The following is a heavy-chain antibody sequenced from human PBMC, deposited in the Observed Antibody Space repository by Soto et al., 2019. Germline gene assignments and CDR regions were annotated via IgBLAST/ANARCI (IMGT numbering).Heavy chain of an antibody. Sequence: QVQLVESGGGLVKPGGSLRLSCEASGFTLSDYYMTWIRQAPGKGLEWISYISSSATIIYYADSVKGRFTISGNNAKSLLQLQINRRAADATAVYYCARANKQWLGGEDYYYYMDVWGKGTTVTVSS. J-gene: IGHJ6*03. CDR1: GFTLSDYY. CDR3: ARANKQWLGGEDYYYYMDV. CDR2: ISSSATII. D-gene: IGHD6-19*01. V-gene: IGHV3-11*01.